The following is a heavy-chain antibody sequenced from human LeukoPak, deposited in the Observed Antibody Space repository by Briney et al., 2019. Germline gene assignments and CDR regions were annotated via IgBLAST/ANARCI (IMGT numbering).Heavy chain of an antibody. D-gene: IGHD6-19*01. Sequence: GGSLRLSCAASGFTFSSYSMNWVRQAPGKGLEWVSSISSSSSYIYYADSVKGRFTISRDNAKNSLYLQMNSLRAEDTAVYYCARGGIAVAAYMDVWGKGTTVTVSS. J-gene: IGHJ6*03. CDR1: GFTFSSYS. CDR3: ARGGIAVAAYMDV. V-gene: IGHV3-21*01. CDR2: ISSSSSYI.